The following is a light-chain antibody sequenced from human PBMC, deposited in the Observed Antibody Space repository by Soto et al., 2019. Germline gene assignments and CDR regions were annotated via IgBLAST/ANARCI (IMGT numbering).Light chain of an antibody. CDR2: DAY. J-gene: IGKJ5*01. Sequence: PGERATLSCRASQSVGSYLVWYQQKPGQAPRLLIYDAYNRATGIPARFSGSGSGTDFTLTISSLEPEDFAVYYCQQRSQWPPLLGQGTRLEMK. V-gene: IGKV3-11*01. CDR3: QQRSQWPPL. CDR1: QSVGSY.